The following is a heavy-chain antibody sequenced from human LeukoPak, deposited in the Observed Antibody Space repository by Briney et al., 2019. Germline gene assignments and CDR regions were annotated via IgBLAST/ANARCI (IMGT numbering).Heavy chain of an antibody. Sequence: SETLSLTCTVSGDSFTRSTYYWGWVRQTPRECLEWIATMYHRGAKYFNPSLESRVTMSVDSNRFSLKLRSVTAADSGVYYCARLPALYSSYFDIWGREALVTVSS. CDR3: ARLPALYSSYFDI. D-gene: IGHD2-15*01. CDR2: MYHRGAK. J-gene: IGHJ4*02. V-gene: IGHV4-39*02. CDR1: GDSFTRSTYY.